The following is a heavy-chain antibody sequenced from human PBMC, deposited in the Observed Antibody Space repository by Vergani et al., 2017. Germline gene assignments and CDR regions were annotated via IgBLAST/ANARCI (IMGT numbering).Heavy chain of an antibody. Sequence: EVQLVESGGGLVQPGGSLRLSCAASGFTFSSYAMHWVRQAPGKGLEYVSAISSNGGSTYYANYVKGRFTISRDNSKNTLYLQMGSLRAEDMAVYYCAGGPSAYDFWSGYYWVDYWGQGTLVTVSS. V-gene: IGHV3-64*01. CDR1: GFTFSSYA. D-gene: IGHD3-3*01. J-gene: IGHJ4*02. CDR2: ISSNGGST. CDR3: AGGPSAYDFWSGYYWVDY.